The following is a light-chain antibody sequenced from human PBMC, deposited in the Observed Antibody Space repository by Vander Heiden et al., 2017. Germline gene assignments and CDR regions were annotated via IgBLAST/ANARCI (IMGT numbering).Light chain of an antibody. CDR1: QSISSY. V-gene: IGKV1-39*01. J-gene: IGKJ3*01. CDR2: DTA. Sequence: IQMTQSPSSLSASVADRVTNTCRASQSISSYLNWYQQKPGKDPKLLIYDTASLQRGGPSRFIGSGSGTDFILTISSRQPEDFVTYYCQQRYSTHRTFGPGTKVDIK. CDR3: QQRYSTHRT.